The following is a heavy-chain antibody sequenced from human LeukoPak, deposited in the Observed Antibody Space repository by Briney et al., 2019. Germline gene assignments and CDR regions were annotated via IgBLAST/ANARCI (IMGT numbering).Heavy chain of an antibody. CDR3: AKDLYYLWGNPVDY. Sequence: PGGSLRLSCAASGFTFSSYAMSWVRQAQGKGMEWVAAISGSGGTSYYAFSVKGRFTISRYNSKNTLYLQMNSLRAEDTAVYYCAKDLYYLWGNPVDYWGQGTLVTVSS. V-gene: IGHV3-23*01. CDR2: ISGSGGTS. D-gene: IGHD2-8*01. J-gene: IGHJ4*02. CDR1: GFTFSSYA.